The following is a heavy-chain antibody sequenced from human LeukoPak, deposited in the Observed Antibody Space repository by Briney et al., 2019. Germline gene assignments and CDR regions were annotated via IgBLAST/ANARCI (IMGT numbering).Heavy chain of an antibody. Sequence: ASVKVSCKVSGYTLNELSMHWVRQAPGKGLEWMGGLDPEDGETISAQKLQGRVTMPEDTSTDTAYMELSSLRSGDTAVYYCTAGMGAHAFDIWGQGTMVTVSS. CDR3: TAGMGAHAFDI. CDR1: GYTLNELS. D-gene: IGHD1-26*01. J-gene: IGHJ3*02. V-gene: IGHV1-24*01. CDR2: LDPEDGET.